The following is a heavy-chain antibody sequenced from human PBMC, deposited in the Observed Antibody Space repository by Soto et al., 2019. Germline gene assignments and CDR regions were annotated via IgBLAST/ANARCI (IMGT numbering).Heavy chain of an antibody. V-gene: IGHV3-13*01. CDR2: IGTAGDT. J-gene: IGHJ4*02. Sequence: GGSLRLSCEASGFTFSGFDMHWVRQPTGKGLEWVSTIGTAGDTYYAVSVKGRFTISRDNAKNSLSLQMNSLRAGDTAVHFCARGQEVGAHFFDSWGQGPQVTAPQ. D-gene: IGHD2-15*01. CDR3: ARGQEVGAHFFDS. CDR1: GFTFSGFD.